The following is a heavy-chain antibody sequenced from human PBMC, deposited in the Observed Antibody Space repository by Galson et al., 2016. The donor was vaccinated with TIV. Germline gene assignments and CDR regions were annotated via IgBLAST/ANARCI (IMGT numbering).Heavy chain of an antibody. D-gene: IGHD1-26*01. CDR3: ARGTEVGATAYWYSDL. V-gene: IGHV1-69*04. CDR2: IIPILGIA. J-gene: IGHJ2*01. CDR1: GGTFSNYA. Sequence: SVKVSCKASGGTFSNYAISWVRQAAGQGLEWMGRIIPILGIANYAEKIQGRATITADNSTSTAYMELSSLRSDDTAVYYCARGTEVGATAYWYSDLWGRGTLVTVSS.